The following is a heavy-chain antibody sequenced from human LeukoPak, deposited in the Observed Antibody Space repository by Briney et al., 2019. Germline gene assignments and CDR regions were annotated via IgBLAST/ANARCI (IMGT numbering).Heavy chain of an antibody. D-gene: IGHD4-17*01. CDR2: IYYSGST. CDR1: GGSISSGGYY. Sequence: SETLSLTCTVSGGSISSGGYYWSWIRQHPGKGLEWIGYIYYSGSTYYNPSLKSRVTISVDTSKNQFSLKLSSVTAADTAVYYCARDEGGDYSFDYWGQGTLVTVPS. V-gene: IGHV4-31*03. CDR3: ARDEGGDYSFDY. J-gene: IGHJ4*02.